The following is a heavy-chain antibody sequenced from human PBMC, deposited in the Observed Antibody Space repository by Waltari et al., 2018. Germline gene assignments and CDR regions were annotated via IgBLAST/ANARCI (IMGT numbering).Heavy chain of an antibody. J-gene: IGHJ4*02. CDR3: ARGQSINLLVANLEPHSSDFDY. CDR2: INHSGST. Sequence: VQLVESGGGLIQPGGSLRLSCAASGFTVSSNYMSWVRQAPGKGLDWSGEINHSGSTNYNPSLKSRVTISVDTSKNQFSLKLSSVTAADTAVYYCARGQSINLLVANLEPHSSDFDYWGQGTLVIVSS. D-gene: IGHD1-26*01. V-gene: IGHV4-34*01. CDR1: GFTVSSNY.